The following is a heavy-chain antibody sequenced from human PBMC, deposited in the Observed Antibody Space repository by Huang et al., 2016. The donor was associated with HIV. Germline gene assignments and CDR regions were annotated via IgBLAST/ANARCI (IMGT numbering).Heavy chain of an antibody. Sequence: QVQLQESGPGLVKPSETLSLTCSVSGVSVSSDSYYWSWVRQSPAKGLEWIGYIHHSGTTHESPSLQGRVTISVDMSKNQFSLNLTSVTTADTAVYYGARVPGFDIWGPGTRVTVSS. J-gene: IGHJ3*02. CDR3: ARVPGFDI. CDR2: IHHSGTT. V-gene: IGHV4-61*01. CDR1: GVSVSSDSYY.